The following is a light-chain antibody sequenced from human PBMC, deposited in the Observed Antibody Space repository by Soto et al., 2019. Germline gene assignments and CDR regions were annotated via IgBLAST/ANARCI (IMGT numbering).Light chain of an antibody. CDR2: AAS. Sequence: DIQMTQSPSSLSASVGDRVTITCRASQSISSYLNWYQQKPGKAPKLLIYAASSLQSGVPSRFSGSASGTDFPLTISSLQPEDFATYYCQQSYSTLWTFGQGTKVEIK. CDR3: QQSYSTLWT. V-gene: IGKV1-39*01. CDR1: QSISSY. J-gene: IGKJ1*01.